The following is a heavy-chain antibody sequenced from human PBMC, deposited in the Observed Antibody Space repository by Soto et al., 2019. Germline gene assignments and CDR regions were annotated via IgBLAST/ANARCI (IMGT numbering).Heavy chain of an antibody. CDR3: ARVRRITGTTQDNWFDP. J-gene: IGHJ5*02. V-gene: IGHV1-46*01. CDR1: GYTFTSYY. D-gene: IGHD1-7*01. CDR2: INPSGGST. Sequence: QVQLVQSGAEVKKPGASVKVSCKASGYTFTSYYMHWVRQAPGQGLEWMGIINPSGGSTSYAQKFEGRVTMTRDTSTSTVYMELSSLSSEDTAVYYCARVRRITGTTQDNWFDPWGQGTLVTVSS.